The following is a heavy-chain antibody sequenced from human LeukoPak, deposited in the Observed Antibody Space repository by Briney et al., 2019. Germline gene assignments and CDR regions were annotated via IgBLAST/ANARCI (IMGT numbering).Heavy chain of an antibody. J-gene: IGHJ3*02. Sequence: ASVTVSCKASGYTFTSYGISWVRQAPGQGLEWMGWISAHNGNTNYAQKLQGRVTMTTDTSTSTAYMELRSLRSDDTAVYYCARANQAVDAFDIWGQGTMVTVSS. CDR3: ARANQAVDAFDI. CDR1: GYTFTSYG. V-gene: IGHV1-18*01. CDR2: ISAHNGNT. D-gene: IGHD4-17*01.